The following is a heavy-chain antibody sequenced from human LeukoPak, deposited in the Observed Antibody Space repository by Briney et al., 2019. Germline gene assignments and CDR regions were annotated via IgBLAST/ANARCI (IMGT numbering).Heavy chain of an antibody. V-gene: IGHV4-59*08. CDR3: ARRGYYDSSGYLRNWFDP. D-gene: IGHD3-22*01. Sequence: SETLSLTCTVSGGSISSYYWSWIRQPPGKGLEWIGYIYYSGSTNYNPSLKSRVTISVDTSKNQFSLKLSSVTAADTPVYYCARRGYYDSSGYLRNWFDPWGQGTLVTVSS. J-gene: IGHJ5*02. CDR1: GGSISSYY. CDR2: IYYSGST.